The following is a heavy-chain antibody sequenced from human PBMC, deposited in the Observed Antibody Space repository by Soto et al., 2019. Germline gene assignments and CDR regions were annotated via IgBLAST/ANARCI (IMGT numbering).Heavy chain of an antibody. J-gene: IGHJ5*02. CDR2: IYYSGST. D-gene: IGHD3-22*01. CDR3: ARDRDSSDWSNDYWGQGTLGTVSSGKGALQLTSVTAADTAVYYCARFVPSMPIDGPSNWFDP. V-gene: IGHV4-59*12. Sequence: SETLSLTCTVSGGSISSYYWSWIRQPPGKGLEWIGYIYYSGSTNYNPSLKSRVTISVDTSKNQFSLKLSSVTAADTAVYYCARDRDSSDWSNDYWGQGTLGTVSSGKGALQLTSVTAADTAVYYCARFVPSMPIDGPSNWFDPWGQGTLVTVSS. CDR1: GGSISSYY.